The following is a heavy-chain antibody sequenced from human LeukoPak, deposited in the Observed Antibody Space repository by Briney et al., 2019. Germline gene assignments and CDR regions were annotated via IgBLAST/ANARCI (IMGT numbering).Heavy chain of an antibody. D-gene: IGHD5-18*01. Sequence: SETLSLTCAVYGGSFSGYYWSWIRQPPGKGLEWIGEINHSGSTNYNPSLKSRVTISVDTSKNQFSLKLSSVTAADTAVYYCAKDSYGYAEFDYWGQGTLVTVSS. V-gene: IGHV4-34*01. CDR1: GGSFSGYY. CDR2: INHSGST. J-gene: IGHJ4*02. CDR3: AKDSYGYAEFDY.